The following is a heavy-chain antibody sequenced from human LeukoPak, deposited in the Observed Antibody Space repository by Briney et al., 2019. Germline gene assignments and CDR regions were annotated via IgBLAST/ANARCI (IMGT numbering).Heavy chain of an antibody. CDR1: GFSFSSYA. CDR3: AKGLNIAAAGTYYYYGMDV. CDR2: ISGTGGST. J-gene: IGHJ6*02. Sequence: GGSLRLSCAASGFSFSSYAMNWVRQAPGKGLEWVSLISGTGGSTYYADSVRGRFTISRDNSKNTLYLQMNSLRAEDTAVYYCAKGLNIAAAGTYYYYGMDVWGQGTTVIVSS. D-gene: IGHD6-13*01. V-gene: IGHV3-23*01.